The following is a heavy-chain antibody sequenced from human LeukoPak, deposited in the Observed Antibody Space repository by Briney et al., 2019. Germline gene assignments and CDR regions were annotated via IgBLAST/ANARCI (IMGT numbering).Heavy chain of an antibody. D-gene: IGHD2-15*01. CDR3: ARLRGYCSGGSCPADGAFDI. CDR1: GGSISSYS. CDR2: IYHSGST. V-gene: IGHV4-30-2*01. Sequence: SETLSLTCTVSGGSISSYSWSWIRQPPGKGLEWIGYIYHSGSTYYNPSLKSRVTISVDRSKNQFSLKLSSVTAADTAVYYCARLRGYCSGGSCPADGAFDIWGQGTMVTVSS. J-gene: IGHJ3*02.